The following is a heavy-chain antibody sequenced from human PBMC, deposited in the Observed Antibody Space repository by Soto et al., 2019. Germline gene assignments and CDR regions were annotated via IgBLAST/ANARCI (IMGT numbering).Heavy chain of an antibody. V-gene: IGHV3-66*01. J-gene: IGHJ3*02. CDR3: SGELRPSGGRDAFDI. Sequence: EVQPVESGGGLVQPGGSLRLSCAAFGLTVSSNFMTWVRQAPGKGLEWVSVTYSDGTTYYADSVEGRFTISRDNSRNTLYLQMNSLRAEGTAFYYCSGELRPSGGRDAFDIWGQGTMVTVSS. CDR2: TYSDGTT. D-gene: IGHD2-15*01. CDR1: GLTVSSNF.